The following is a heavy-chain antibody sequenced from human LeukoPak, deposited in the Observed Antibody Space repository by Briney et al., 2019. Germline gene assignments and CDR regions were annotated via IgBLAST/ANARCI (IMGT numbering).Heavy chain of an antibody. D-gene: IGHD2-8*02. CDR2: IYHSGST. CDR1: GYSISSGYY. CDR3: ARVLVEYAFDI. Sequence: SETLSLTCTVPGYSISSGYYWGWLRQPPGRGLEWIGTIYHSGSTYYNPSLKSRVTISVDTSKNQFSLKLSSVTAADTAVYYCARVLVEYAFDIWGQGTMVTVSS. V-gene: IGHV4-38-2*02. J-gene: IGHJ3*02.